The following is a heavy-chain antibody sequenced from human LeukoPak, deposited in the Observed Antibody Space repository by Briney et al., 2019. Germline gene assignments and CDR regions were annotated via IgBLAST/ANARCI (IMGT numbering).Heavy chain of an antibody. CDR3: AREHPAYYDILTGRYYFDY. V-gene: IGHV4-4*07. CDR1: GGSISSYY. J-gene: IGHJ4*02. Sequence: PSETLSLTCTVSGGSISSYYWSWIRQPDGKGLEWIGRIYTSGSTNYNPSLKSRVTMSVDTSKNQFSLKLSSVTAADTAVYYCAREHPAYYDILTGRYYFDYWGQGTLVTVSS. D-gene: IGHD3-9*01. CDR2: IYTSGST.